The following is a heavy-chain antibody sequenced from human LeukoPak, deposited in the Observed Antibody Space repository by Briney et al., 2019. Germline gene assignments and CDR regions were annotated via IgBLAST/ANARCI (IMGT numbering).Heavy chain of an antibody. Sequence: SETLSLTCTVSGGSISSYYWSWIRQPPGKGLEWIGSIYHSGSTYYNPSLKSRVTISVDTSKNQFSLKLSSVTAADTAVYYCARVRALRYFEWLPNYYYMDVWGKGTTVTVSS. D-gene: IGHD3-9*01. V-gene: IGHV4-38-2*02. CDR1: GGSISSYY. J-gene: IGHJ6*03. CDR2: IYHSGST. CDR3: ARVRALRYFEWLPNYYYMDV.